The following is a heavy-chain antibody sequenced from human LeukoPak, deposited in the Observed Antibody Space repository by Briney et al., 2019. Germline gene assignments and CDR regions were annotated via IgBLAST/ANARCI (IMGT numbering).Heavy chain of an antibody. Sequence: PGGSLRLSCAASGFSIMNSAMNWVRQAPGRGLEWVSAINGTAIDTDYADSVKGRFTISRDNSKNTLYLQMNSLRAEDTAVYYCARVVHDYWGQGTLVTVSS. CDR3: ARVVHDY. CDR2: INGTAIDT. CDR1: GFSIMNSA. J-gene: IGHJ4*02. V-gene: IGHV3-23*01.